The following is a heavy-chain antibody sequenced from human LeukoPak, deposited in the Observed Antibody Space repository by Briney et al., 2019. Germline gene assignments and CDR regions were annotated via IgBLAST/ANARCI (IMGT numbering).Heavy chain of an antibody. V-gene: IGHV1-2*02. Sequence: ASVKVSCKASGYTFTGYYMHWVRQAPGQVLGWMGWINPNSGGTNYAQKFQGRVTMTRDTSISTAYMELSRLRSDDTAVYYCASRGVGAANYFDYWGQGTLVTVSS. CDR1: GYTFTGYY. CDR3: ASRGVGAANYFDY. D-gene: IGHD1-26*01. J-gene: IGHJ4*02. CDR2: INPNSGGT.